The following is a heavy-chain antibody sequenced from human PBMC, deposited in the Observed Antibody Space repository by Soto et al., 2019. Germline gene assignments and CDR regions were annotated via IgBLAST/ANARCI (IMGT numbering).Heavy chain of an antibody. D-gene: IGHD3-22*01. V-gene: IGHV1-69*12. CDR3: ASRGVVRSGYLRYYFDY. Sequence: QVQLVQSGAEVKKPGSSVKVSCKASGGTFSSYAISWVRQAPGQGLEWMGGIIPIFGTANYAQKFQGRVTITADESTSXXYRELSSLRSEDTAVSYCASRGVVRSGYLRYYFDYWGQGTLVTVSS. CDR2: IIPIFGTA. CDR1: GGTFSSYA. J-gene: IGHJ4*02.